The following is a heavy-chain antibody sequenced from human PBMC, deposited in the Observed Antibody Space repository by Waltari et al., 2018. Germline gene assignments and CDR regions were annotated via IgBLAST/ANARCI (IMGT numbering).Heavy chain of an antibody. V-gene: IGHV1-2*02. Sequence: QVHLVQSGAEVKKPGASVKVSCKASGYTFTGYQIHWVRQAPGKGLEWMRGINPNSGGTNYEQNFQGRVTITSDTSIRTAYMELSRLRSDDTAMYYCARDLVVGSGDYWGQGTLVTVSS. J-gene: IGHJ4*02. CDR3: ARDLVVGSGDY. D-gene: IGHD1-26*01. CDR1: GYTFTGYQ. CDR2: INPNSGGT.